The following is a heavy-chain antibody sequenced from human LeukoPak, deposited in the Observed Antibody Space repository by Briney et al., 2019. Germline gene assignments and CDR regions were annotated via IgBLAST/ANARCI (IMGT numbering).Heavy chain of an antibody. V-gene: IGHV4-59*01. CDR3: ARTDYGSGSGYYYYYYYMDV. CDR2: MYYSGIT. J-gene: IGHJ6*03. CDR1: GGSISGYY. D-gene: IGHD3-10*01. Sequence: PSETLSLTCTVSGGSISGYYWSWIRQPPGKGLEWIGYMYYSGITNYNPSLKSRVTMSVDTSKNQFSLKLSSVTVADTAVYYCARTDYGSGSGYYYYYYYMDVWGKGSTVTISS.